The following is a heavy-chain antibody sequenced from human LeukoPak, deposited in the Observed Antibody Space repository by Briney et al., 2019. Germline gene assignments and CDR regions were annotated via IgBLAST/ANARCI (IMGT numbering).Heavy chain of an antibody. CDR2: MNPNSGNT. CDR1: GYTFTSYD. D-gene: IGHD5-12*01. J-gene: IGHJ3*02. V-gene: IGHV1-8*03. CDR3: ASGGGGYENDAFDI. Sequence: GASVKVSCKASGYTFTSYDINWVRQATGQGLEWMGWMNPNSGNTGYAQKFQGRVTITRNTSISTAYMELSSLRSEDTAVYYCASGGGGYENDAFDIWGQGTMVTVSS.